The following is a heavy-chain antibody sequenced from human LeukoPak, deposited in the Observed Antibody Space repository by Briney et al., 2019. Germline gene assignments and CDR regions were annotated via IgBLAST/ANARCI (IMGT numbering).Heavy chain of an antibody. CDR2: ISTGGGST. V-gene: IGHV3-23*01. D-gene: IGHD6-19*01. CDR1: GFTFSIYA. CDR3: ASAAVAGTNVQE. Sequence: PGGSLRLSCAASGFTFSIYAMNWVRQAPGKGLEWVSAISTGGGSTFYADSVKGRFTISRDNSKNTLYLQMNSLRAEDTALYYCASAAVAGTNVQEWGQGTLVTVSS. J-gene: IGHJ4*02.